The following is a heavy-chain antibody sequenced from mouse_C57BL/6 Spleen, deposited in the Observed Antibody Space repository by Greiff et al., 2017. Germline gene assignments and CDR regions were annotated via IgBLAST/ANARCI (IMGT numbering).Heavy chain of an antibody. Sequence: EVKLVESGAGLVKPGGSLKLSCAASGFTFSSYAMSWVRQTPEKRLEWVAYISSGGDYTYYADTVKGRFTISRDNARNTLYLQMSSLNSEDTAMYYCTRDRDSATGTKFAYWGQGTLVTVSA. V-gene: IGHV5-9-1*02. CDR1: GFTFSSYA. CDR2: ISSGGDYT. D-gene: IGHD4-1*01. CDR3: TRDRDSATGTKFAY. J-gene: IGHJ3*01.